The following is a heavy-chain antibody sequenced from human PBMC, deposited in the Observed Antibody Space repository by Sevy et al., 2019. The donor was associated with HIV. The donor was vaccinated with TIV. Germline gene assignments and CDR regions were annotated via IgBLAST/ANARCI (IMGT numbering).Heavy chain of an antibody. CDR2: IKRDGSEK. D-gene: IGHD2-2*01. J-gene: IGHJ6*02. CDR3: ARDCSSANCLWGMDV. CDR1: GFTFSNYW. V-gene: IGHV3-7*03. Sequence: GGSLRLSCAASGFTFSNYWMSWVRQAPGKGLEWVANIKRDGSEKYYVASVKGLFTISRDNAKTSLYLQMNSLRVEDTAMYDCARDCSSANCLWGMDVWGQGTMVTVSS.